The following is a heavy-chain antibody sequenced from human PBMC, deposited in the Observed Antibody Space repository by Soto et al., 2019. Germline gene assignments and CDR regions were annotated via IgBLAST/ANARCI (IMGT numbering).Heavy chain of an antibody. V-gene: IGHV1-3*01. CDR3: ARVRMCRSGGSCYSATWFDP. D-gene: IGHD2-15*01. J-gene: IGHJ5*02. Sequence: GASVKVSCKASGYTFTSYAMHWVRQAPGQRLEWMGWINAGNGNTKYSQKFQGRVTITRDTSASTAYMELSSLRSEDTAVYYCARVRMCRSGGSCYSATWFDPWGQGTLVTVSS. CDR2: INAGNGNT. CDR1: GYTFTSYA.